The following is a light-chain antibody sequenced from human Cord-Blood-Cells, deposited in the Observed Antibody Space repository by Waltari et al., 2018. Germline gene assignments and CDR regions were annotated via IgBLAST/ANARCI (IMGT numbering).Light chain of an antibody. CDR3: QQYYSTPYT. Sequence: IVINSSPYSLAFFLGEGATNNYTSSRSVLYSSNNKNYLAWYQQKPGQPPKLLIYWASTRESGVPDRFSGSGSGTDFTLTISSLQAEDVAVYYCQQYYSTPYTFGQGTKLEIK. CDR2: WAS. J-gene: IGKJ2*01. CDR1: RSVLYSSNNKNY. V-gene: IGKV4-1*01.